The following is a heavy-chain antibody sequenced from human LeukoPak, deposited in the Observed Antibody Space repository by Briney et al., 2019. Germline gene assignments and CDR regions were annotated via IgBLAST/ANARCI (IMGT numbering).Heavy chain of an antibody. J-gene: IGHJ3*02. D-gene: IGHD6-13*01. CDR1: GFSLSRYG. V-gene: IGHV3-30-3*01. CDR2: ISYDGSNK. CDR3: ATIAAAEVAFDI. Sequence: GGSLRLSCAASGFSLSRYGMHWVRQAPGKGLEWVAFISYDGSNKYYADSVKGRFTISRDNSKNTLYLQMNSLRAEDTAVYYCATIAAAEVAFDIWGQGTMVTVSS.